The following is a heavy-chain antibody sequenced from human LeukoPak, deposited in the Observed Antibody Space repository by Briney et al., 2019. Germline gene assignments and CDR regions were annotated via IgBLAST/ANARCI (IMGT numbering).Heavy chain of an antibody. Sequence: GRSLRLSCAASGFTFGSYGMHWVRQAPGKGLEWVAVISYDGSNKYYADSVKGRFTISRDNSKNTLYLQMNSLRAEDTAVYYCAKDGDYRSFDYWGQGTLVTVSS. CDR3: AKDGDYRSFDY. D-gene: IGHD4-17*01. CDR2: ISYDGSNK. J-gene: IGHJ4*02. V-gene: IGHV3-30*18. CDR1: GFTFGSYG.